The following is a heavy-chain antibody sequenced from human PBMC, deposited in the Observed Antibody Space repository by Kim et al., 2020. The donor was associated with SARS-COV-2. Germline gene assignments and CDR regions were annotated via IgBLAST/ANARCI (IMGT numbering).Heavy chain of an antibody. Sequence: SVKVSCKASGGTFSSYAISWVRQAPGQGLEWMGGIIPIFGTANYAQKFQGRVTITADESTSTAYMELSSLRSEDTAVYYCARGGLTGTTGYFICSGMDVWGQGTTVTVSS. CDR2: IIPIFGTA. J-gene: IGHJ6*02. CDR1: GGTFSSYA. V-gene: IGHV1-69*13. CDR3: ARGGLTGTTGYFICSGMDV. D-gene: IGHD1-7*01.